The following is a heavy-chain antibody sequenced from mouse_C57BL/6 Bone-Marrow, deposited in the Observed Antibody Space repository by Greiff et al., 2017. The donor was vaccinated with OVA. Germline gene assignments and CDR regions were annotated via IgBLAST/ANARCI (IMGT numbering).Heavy chain of an antibody. CDR2: IDPSDSYT. D-gene: IGHD4-1*01. Sequence: QVQLQQPGAELVMPGASVKLSCKASGYTFTSYWMHWVKQRPGQGLEWIGEIDPSDSYTNYNQKFKGKSTLTVDKSSSTAYMQLSSLTSEDSAVYYCARGVNWAYYFDYWGQGTTITVSS. V-gene: IGHV1-69*01. CDR3: ARGVNWAYYFDY. CDR1: GYTFTSYW. J-gene: IGHJ2*01.